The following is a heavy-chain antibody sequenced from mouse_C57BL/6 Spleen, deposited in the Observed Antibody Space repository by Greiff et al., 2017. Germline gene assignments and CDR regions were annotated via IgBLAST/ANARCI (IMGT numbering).Heavy chain of an antibody. J-gene: IGHJ3*01. D-gene: IGHD2-1*01. CDR2: ISAGGSYT. V-gene: IGHV5-4*03. Sequence: EVKLLESGGGLVKPGGSLKLSCAASGFTFSSYAMSWVRQTPEKRLAWVATISAGGSYTYYPDNVKGRFTLSRDNAKNNQYLQMSHLKSEDTAMYYCASYGNYVRCAYWGQGTLVTVSA. CDR1: GFTFSSYA. CDR3: ASYGNYVRCAY.